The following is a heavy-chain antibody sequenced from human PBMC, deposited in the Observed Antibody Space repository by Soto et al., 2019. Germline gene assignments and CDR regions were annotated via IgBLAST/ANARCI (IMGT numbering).Heavy chain of an antibody. D-gene: IGHD5-18*01. CDR1: GGSISSYY. CDR2: IYYSGST. Sequence: SSETLSLTCTVSGGSISSYYWSWIRQPPGKGLEWIGYIYYSGSTNYNPSLKSRVTISVDTSKNQFSLKLSSVTAADTAVYYCARVPSSGAMDPYYFDYWGQGTLVTVSS. V-gene: IGHV4-59*01. CDR3: ARVPSSGAMDPYYFDY. J-gene: IGHJ4*02.